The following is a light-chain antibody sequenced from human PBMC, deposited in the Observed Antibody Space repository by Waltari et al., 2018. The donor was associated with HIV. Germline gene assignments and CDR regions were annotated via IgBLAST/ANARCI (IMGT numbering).Light chain of an antibody. CDR3: QSYDSSLTGSV. CDR1: SSNIGAGYD. Sequence: QSVLTQPPSVSGAPGQRVTISCTGSSSNIGAGYDVHWYQQVPGTAPKLLISGNNNRHSGVPDRFSASKSGASPSLAITGLQAEDEADYYCQSYDSSLTGSVFGGGTKLTVL. V-gene: IGLV1-40*01. CDR2: GNN. J-gene: IGLJ2*01.